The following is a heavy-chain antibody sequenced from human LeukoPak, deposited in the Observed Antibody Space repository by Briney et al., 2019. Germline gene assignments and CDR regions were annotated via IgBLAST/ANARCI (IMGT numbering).Heavy chain of an antibody. V-gene: IGHV3-13*01. J-gene: IGHJ4*02. CDR1: GFTFIDYD. CDR3: ARGGIQVFGIDEFDY. Sequence: GGSLRLSCAASGFTFIDYDMHWVRQVIGKGLEWVSAIGIRGDTHYSGSVKGRFTISRENAESSLYLQMNSLRAEDTAVYYCARGGIQVFGIDEFDYWGQGTPVTVSS. D-gene: IGHD5-18*01. CDR2: IGIRGDT.